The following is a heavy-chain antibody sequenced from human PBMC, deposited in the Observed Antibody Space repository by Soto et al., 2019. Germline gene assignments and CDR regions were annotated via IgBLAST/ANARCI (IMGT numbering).Heavy chain of an antibody. J-gene: IGHJ1*01. CDR2: IGGSGYT. D-gene: IGHD2-21*02. CDR1: GFTFSDYY. CDR3: ARGSVAVPVIPPAIDFQH. V-gene: IGHV3-11*05. Sequence: QLQLVESGGGLVKPGGSLRLSCAASGFTFSDYYMSWIRQSPGEGLEWIAYIGGSGYTKYADSVKGRFTISRDNAKNSLYLQMNRLRVEDTGIYYCARGSVAVPVIPPAIDFQHWGQATLVTVSS.